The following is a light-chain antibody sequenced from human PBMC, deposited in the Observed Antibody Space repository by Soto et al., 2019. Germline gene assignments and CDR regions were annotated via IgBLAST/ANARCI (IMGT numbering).Light chain of an antibody. Sequence: QSVLTQPPSVSGAPGQRITISCTWSSSNFGAGYDVHWYQQLPGTAPKLLIYANSNRPSGVPDRFSGSKSGTSASPAITGLQAEDEADYYCQSYDSSLSGSLVFGGGTKVTVL. CDR3: QSYDSSLSGSLV. J-gene: IGLJ2*01. CDR2: ANS. CDR1: SSNFGAGYD. V-gene: IGLV1-40*01.